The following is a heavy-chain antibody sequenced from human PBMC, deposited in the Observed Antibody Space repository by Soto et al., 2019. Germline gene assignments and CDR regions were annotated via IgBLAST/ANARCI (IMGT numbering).Heavy chain of an antibody. Sequence: QVQLVQSGAEVKKPGSSVKVSCKASGGTFSSYAISWVRQAPGQGLEWMGGIIPIFGTANYAQKFQGRVTITPDESTSTAYMELSSLRSEDTAVYYCARSRGYCSSTRSYPTLYYYYYYGMDVWGQGTTVTVSS. CDR3: ARSRGYCSSTRSYPTLYYYYYYGMDV. J-gene: IGHJ6*02. V-gene: IGHV1-69*01. D-gene: IGHD2-2*01. CDR1: GGTFSSYA. CDR2: IIPIFGTA.